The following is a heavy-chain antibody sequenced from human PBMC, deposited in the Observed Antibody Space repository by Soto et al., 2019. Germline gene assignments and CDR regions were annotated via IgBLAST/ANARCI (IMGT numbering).Heavy chain of an antibody. V-gene: IGHV1-69*12. CDR2: IIPIFGTA. CDR1: GGTFSSYA. J-gene: IGHJ6*02. D-gene: IGHD2-8*02. Sequence: QVQLVQSGAEVKKPGSSVKVSCKASGGTFSSYAISWVRQAPGQGLEWMGGIIPIFGTADYAQKFQGRGTITAEESTITVYMQLSSLRSDDTAVSYCASHTVHSPEGRYYYGMHVWGQGTPVTVSS. CDR3: ASHTVHSPEGRYYYGMHV.